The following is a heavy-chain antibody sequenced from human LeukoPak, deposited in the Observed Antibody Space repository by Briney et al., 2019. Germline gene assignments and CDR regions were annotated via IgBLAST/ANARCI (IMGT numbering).Heavy chain of an antibody. V-gene: IGHV4-31*03. CDR1: GGSISSGGYY. Sequence: TSETLSLTCTVSGGSISSGGYYWSWIRQHPGKGLEWIGYIYYSGSTYYNPSLKSRVTISVDTSKNQFSLKLSSVTAADTAVYYCASRYYDIVTGYFHDAFDIWGQGTMVTVSS. J-gene: IGHJ3*02. CDR2: IYYSGST. CDR3: ASRYYDIVTGYFHDAFDI. D-gene: IGHD3-9*01.